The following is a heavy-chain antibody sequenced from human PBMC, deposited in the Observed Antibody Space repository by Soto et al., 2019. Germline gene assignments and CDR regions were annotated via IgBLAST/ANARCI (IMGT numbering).Heavy chain of an antibody. CDR1: GDSLSSSSSYY. V-gene: IGHV4-39*01. CDR2: VYYSGST. J-gene: IGHJ6*03. Sequence: SETLSLTCAVSGDSLSSSSSYYWGWIRQPPGKGLEWIANVYYSGSTYYNPSLKSRVTISLEMSKNEVSLRLRSVTAADTAVYYCARIKIVGVLTYYMDVWGKGTPVTVSS. CDR3: ARIKIVGVLTYYMDV. D-gene: IGHD3-3*01.